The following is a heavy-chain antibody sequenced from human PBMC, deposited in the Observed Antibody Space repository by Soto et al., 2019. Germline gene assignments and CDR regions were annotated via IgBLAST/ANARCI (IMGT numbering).Heavy chain of an antibody. D-gene: IGHD5-12*01. CDR2: IWYDGSNK. J-gene: IGHJ3*02. CDR1: GFTFSSYG. CDR3: ARDVDIVATADAVDI. V-gene: IGHV3-33*01. Sequence: QVQLVESGGGVVQPGRSLRLSCAASGFTFSSYGMHWVRQAPGKGLEWVAVIWYDGSNKYYADSVKGRFTISRDNSKNTLYLQMNSLRAEDTAVYYCARDVDIVATADAVDIWGQGTMVTVSS.